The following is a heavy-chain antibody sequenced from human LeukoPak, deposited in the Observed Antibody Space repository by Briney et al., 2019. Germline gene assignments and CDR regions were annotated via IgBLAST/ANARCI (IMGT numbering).Heavy chain of an antibody. CDR3: ARMYYYDSSGDNWFDP. V-gene: IGHV1-8*03. D-gene: IGHD3-22*01. Sequence: ASVKVSCKASGYTFTSYDVNWVRQAPGQGLEWVGWMNPNSGNTGYAQKFQGRVTITRNTSISTAYMELSSLTSEDTAMYYCARMYYYDSSGDNWFDPRGQGTLVTVSS. CDR1: GYTFTSYD. CDR2: MNPNSGNT. J-gene: IGHJ5*02.